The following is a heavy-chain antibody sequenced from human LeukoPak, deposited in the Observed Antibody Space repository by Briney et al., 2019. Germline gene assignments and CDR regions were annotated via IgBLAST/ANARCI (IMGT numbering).Heavy chain of an antibody. CDR1: GASISGSGYY. J-gene: IGHJ6*03. CDR3: ARTTEGGYTYDYFYYYYMDV. V-gene: IGHV4-39*07. CDR2: INHSGST. D-gene: IGHD5-18*01. Sequence: PSETLSLTCAVSGASISGSGYYLGWIRQPPGKGLEWIGEINHSGSTNYNPSLKSRVTISVDTSKNQFSLKLSSVTAADTAVYYCARTTEGGYTYDYFYYYYMDVWGKGTTVTISS.